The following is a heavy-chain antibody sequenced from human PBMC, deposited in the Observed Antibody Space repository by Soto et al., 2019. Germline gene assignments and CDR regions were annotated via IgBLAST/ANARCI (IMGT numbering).Heavy chain of an antibody. J-gene: IGHJ4*02. CDR3: AATRHSNYYFDY. D-gene: IGHD4-4*01. Sequence: SVKVSCTASGFTFTSSAVQWVRQARGQRLEWVGWIVVGSGNTNYAQKFQERVTITRDMSTSTAYMELSSLRSEDTAVYYCAATRHSNYYFDYWGQGTLVTVSS. V-gene: IGHV1-58*01. CDR1: GFTFTSSA. CDR2: IVVGSGNT.